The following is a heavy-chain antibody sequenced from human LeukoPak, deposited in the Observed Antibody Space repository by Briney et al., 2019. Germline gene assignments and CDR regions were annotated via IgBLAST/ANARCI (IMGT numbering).Heavy chain of an antibody. CDR1: GFTRSNHY. CDR2: IYSGGST. D-gene: IGHD6-13*01. CDR3: AGGARRQQPFDY. V-gene: IGHV3-66*01. J-gene: IGHJ4*02. Sequence: GSLRPPCSTSGFTRSNHYLNWVRQAPGKGAGWVSVIYSGGSTYYADSVKGRFTISRDNTKNTLYLQMNSLRAEDTAVYYCAGGARRQQPFDYWGQGTLVTVSS.